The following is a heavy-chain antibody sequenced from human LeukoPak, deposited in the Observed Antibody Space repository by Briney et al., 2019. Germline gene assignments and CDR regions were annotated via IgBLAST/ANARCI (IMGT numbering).Heavy chain of an antibody. CDR1: GYTFTGYY. J-gene: IGHJ3*02. CDR2: ISAYNGHT. Sequence: ASVKVSCKASGYTFTGYYMHWVRQAPGQGLEWMGWISAYNGHTNYAQKFQGRVTMTRDTSISTAYMELSRLRSDDTAVYYCARDPAPADAFDIWGQGTMVTVSS. CDR3: ARDPAPADAFDI. V-gene: IGHV1-2*02.